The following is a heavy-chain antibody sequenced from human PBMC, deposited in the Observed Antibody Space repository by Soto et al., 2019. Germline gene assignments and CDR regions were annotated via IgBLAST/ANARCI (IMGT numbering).Heavy chain of an antibody. CDR1: GGTFSSYA. J-gene: IGHJ4*02. CDR3: ASFYDSSGYYPPPFDY. D-gene: IGHD3-22*01. V-gene: IGHV1-69*06. CDR2: IIPIFGTA. Sequence: VASVKVSCKASGGTFSSYAISWVRQAPGQGLEWMGGIIPIFGTANYAQKFQGRVTITADKSTSTAYMELSSLRSEDTAVYYCASFYDSSGYYPPPFDYWGQGTLVTVSS.